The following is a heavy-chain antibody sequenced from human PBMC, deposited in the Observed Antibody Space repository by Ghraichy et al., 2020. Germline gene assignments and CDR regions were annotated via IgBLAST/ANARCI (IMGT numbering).Heavy chain of an antibody. D-gene: IGHD6-13*01. CDR1: GGSVSSGSYY. J-gene: IGHJ6*02. CDR3: ARAGIAAAGGPYGMDV. CDR2: ISYSGST. Sequence: SQTLSLTCTVSGGSVSSGSYYWSWIRQPPGKGLEWIGYISYSGSTNYNPSLKSRVTISVDTSKNQFSLKLSSVTAADTAVYYCARAGIAAAGGPYGMDVWGQGTTVTVSS. V-gene: IGHV4-61*01.